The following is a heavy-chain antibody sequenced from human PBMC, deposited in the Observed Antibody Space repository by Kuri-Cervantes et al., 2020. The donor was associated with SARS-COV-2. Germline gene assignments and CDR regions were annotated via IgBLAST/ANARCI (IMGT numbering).Heavy chain of an antibody. Sequence: SETLSLTCTVSGGSIGSGGYYWSWIRHRPGKGLEWIGNIYYNGVTYYNPSLKSRVTISVDTSKNQFSLKLSSMTAADTAVYYCATDKPSYGGNGYLQLWGQGTLVTVSS. CDR2: IYYNGVT. D-gene: IGHD4-23*01. V-gene: IGHV4-31*03. J-gene: IGHJ1*01. CDR3: ATDKPSYGGNGYLQL. CDR1: GGSIGSGGYY.